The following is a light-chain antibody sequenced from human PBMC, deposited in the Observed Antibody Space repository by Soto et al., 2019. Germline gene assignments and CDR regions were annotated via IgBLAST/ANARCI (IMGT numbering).Light chain of an antibody. Sequence: DIGLTQSPGPLSWSTGDRASRSCRASESVRSTYLSWYQQKAGQAPRLLISGASNRAAGIPVRFAGSGSGTDFTLTIDRLEPEDFAVYYCHHFGSPQTFGQGTKVDI. CDR1: ESVRSTY. CDR3: HHFGSPQT. V-gene: IGKV3-20*01. CDR2: GAS. J-gene: IGKJ1*01.